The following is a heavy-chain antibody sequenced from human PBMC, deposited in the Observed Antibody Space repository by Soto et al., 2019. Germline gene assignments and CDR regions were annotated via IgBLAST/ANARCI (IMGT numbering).Heavy chain of an antibody. D-gene: IGHD3-22*01. Sequence: EVQLVESGGGLVQPGRSLRLSCAASGFTFDDYAMHWVRQAPGKGLEWVSGISWNSGSIGYADSVKGRFTISRDNAKNSLYLQMNSLRAEDTAVYYCARAPYYYDSSGYYYLDYWGQGTLVTVSS. J-gene: IGHJ4*02. CDR2: ISWNSGSI. CDR3: ARAPYYYDSSGYYYLDY. V-gene: IGHV3-9*01. CDR1: GFTFDDYA.